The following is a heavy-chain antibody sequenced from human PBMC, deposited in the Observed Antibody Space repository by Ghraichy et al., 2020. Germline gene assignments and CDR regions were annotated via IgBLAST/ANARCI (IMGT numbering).Heavy chain of an antibody. J-gene: IGHJ4*02. V-gene: IGHV4-59*01. CDR2: IYYSGST. CDR3: ARFSASVRSGYYYYFDY. D-gene: IGHD3-22*01. CDR1: GGSISSYY. Sequence: SETLSLTCTVSGGSISSYYWSWIRQPPGKGLEWIGYIYYSGSTNYNPSLKSRVTILVDTSKNQFSLKLSSVTAADTAVYYCARFSASVRSGYYYYFDYWGQGTLVTVSS.